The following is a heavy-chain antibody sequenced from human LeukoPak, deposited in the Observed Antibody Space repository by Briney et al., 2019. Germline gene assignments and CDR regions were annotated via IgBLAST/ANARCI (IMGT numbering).Heavy chain of an antibody. CDR1: GFDFSGYA. CDR2: ISGSGGST. CDR3: AKSIAPTEY. V-gene: IGHV3-23*01. Sequence: GGSLRLSCAAAGFDFSGYAMRWVRQAPGKGLEWVSAISGSGGSTYYADSVKGRFTISRDNSKNTLYLQMNSLSAEDTAVYGCAKSIAPTEYWGQGTLVTVSS. D-gene: IGHD6-13*01. J-gene: IGHJ4*02.